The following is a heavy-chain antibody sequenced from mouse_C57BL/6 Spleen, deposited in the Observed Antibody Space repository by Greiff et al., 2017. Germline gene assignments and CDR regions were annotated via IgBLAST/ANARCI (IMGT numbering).Heavy chain of an antibody. J-gene: IGHJ4*01. CDR3: AREGYYEETMDY. V-gene: IGHV3-6*01. CDR1: GYSITSGYY. Sequence: EVQLQESGPGLVKPSQSLSLTCSVTGYSITSGYYWNWIRQFPGNKLEWMGYISYDGSNNYNPSLKNRISITRDTSKNQFFLKLNSVTTEDTATYYCAREGYYEETMDYWGQGTSVTVSS. CDR2: ISYDGSN. D-gene: IGHD2-4*01.